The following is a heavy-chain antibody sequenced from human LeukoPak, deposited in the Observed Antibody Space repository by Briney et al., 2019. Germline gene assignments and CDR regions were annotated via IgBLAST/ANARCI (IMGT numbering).Heavy chain of an antibody. J-gene: IGHJ4*02. CDR3: ARDPGIAAAPYYFDY. Sequence: GGSLRLSCAASGFTFSSYSMNWVRQAPGKGLEWVSSISSSSSYIYYADSVKGRFTISRGNAKNSLYLQMNSLRAEDTAVYYCARDPGIAAAPYYFDYWGQGTLVTVSS. V-gene: IGHV3-21*01. CDR1: GFTFSSYS. CDR2: ISSSSSYI. D-gene: IGHD6-13*01.